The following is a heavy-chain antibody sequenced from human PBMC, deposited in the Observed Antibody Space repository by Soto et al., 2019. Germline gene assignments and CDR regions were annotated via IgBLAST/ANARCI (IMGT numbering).Heavy chain of an antibody. CDR1: GYTFTSYY. J-gene: IGHJ3*01. D-gene: IGHD2-15*01. Sequence: QVQLVQSGAEVKKTGASVKVSCKASGYTFTSYYMHWVRQAPGQGLEWMGIINPNGGDTSYVQKFQGRVTVTRDTSTSTVYMELSSLRSEDTAVYYCALGGFDFWGQGTMVTVSS. CDR2: INPNGGDT. V-gene: IGHV1-46*01. CDR3: ALGGFDF.